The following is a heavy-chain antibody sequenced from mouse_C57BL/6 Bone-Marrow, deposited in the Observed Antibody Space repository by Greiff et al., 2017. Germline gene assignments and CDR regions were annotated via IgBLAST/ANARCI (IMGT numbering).Heavy chain of an antibody. V-gene: IGHV1-19*01. J-gene: IGHJ4*01. CDR3: ARPSYAMDY. CDR1: GYTFTDYY. CDR2: INPYNGGT. Sequence: EVQLQQSGPVLVKPGASVTMSCKASGYTFTDYYMNWVKQSHGKSLEWIGVINPYNGGTSYNQKFKGKATLTVDKSSSTAYMELNSLTSEDSAVYYCARPSYAMDYWGQGTSVTVSS.